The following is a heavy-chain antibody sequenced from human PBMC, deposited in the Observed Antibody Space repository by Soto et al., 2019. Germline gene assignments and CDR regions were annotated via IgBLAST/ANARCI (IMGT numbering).Heavy chain of an antibody. CDR3: ARDRGYSGYDFYY. CDR1: GGTVSSGGYY. D-gene: IGHD5-12*01. Sequence: SETLSLTCTASGGTVSSGGYYWSWIRQPPGKGLEWIGHVYYTANTKYSPSLKSRVTISVDTSKNQFSLKLNSVTAADTAVYYCARDRGYSGYDFYYWGQGTLVTVSS. V-gene: IGHV4-61*08. J-gene: IGHJ4*02. CDR2: VYYTANT.